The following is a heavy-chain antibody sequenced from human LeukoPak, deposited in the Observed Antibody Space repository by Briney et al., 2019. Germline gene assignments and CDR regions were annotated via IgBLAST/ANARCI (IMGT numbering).Heavy chain of an antibody. CDR1: GYTFTSYD. CDR3: ARGISNYDFWSCDLYYFDY. Sequence: ASVKVSCKASGYTFTSYDINWVRQATGQGLEWMGWMNPNSGNTGYAQKFQGRVTMTRNTSISTAYMELSSLRSEDTAVYYCARGISNYDFWSCDLYYFDYWGQGTLVTVSS. J-gene: IGHJ4*02. CDR2: MNPNSGNT. D-gene: IGHD3-3*01. V-gene: IGHV1-8*01.